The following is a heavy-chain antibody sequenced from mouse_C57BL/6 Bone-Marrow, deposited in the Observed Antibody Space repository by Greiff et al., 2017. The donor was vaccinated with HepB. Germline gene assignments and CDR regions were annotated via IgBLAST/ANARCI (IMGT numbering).Heavy chain of an antibody. V-gene: IGHV1-55*01. J-gene: IGHJ4*01. CDR2: IYPGSGST. CDR1: GYTFTSYW. CDR3: ARSYYGSSPYAMDY. D-gene: IGHD1-1*01. Sequence: VQLQQPGAELVKPGASVKMSCKASGYTFTSYWITWVKQRPGQGLEWIGDIYPGSGSTNYNEKFKSKATLTVDTSSSTAYIQLSSLTSEDSAVYYCARSYYGSSPYAMDYWGQGTSVTVSS.